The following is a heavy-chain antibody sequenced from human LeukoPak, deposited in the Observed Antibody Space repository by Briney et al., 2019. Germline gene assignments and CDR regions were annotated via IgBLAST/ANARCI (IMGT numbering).Heavy chain of an antibody. J-gene: IGHJ4*02. CDR2: ISDSGSTA. V-gene: IGHV3-23*01. D-gene: IGHD5-12*01. Sequence: GGSLRLSCGASGFSFSNYAMSWVRQAPGKGLEWVSGISDSGSTAFYADSVKGRFTSSRDNPKNTLYLQINSLRAEDAAVYYCAKDMQTWPRFPDYWGQGTLVTVSS. CDR1: GFSFSNYA. CDR3: AKDMQTWPRFPDY.